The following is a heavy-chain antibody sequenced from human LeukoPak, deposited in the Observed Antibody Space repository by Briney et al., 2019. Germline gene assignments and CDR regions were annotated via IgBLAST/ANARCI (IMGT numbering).Heavy chain of an antibody. CDR2: ISSSSSYI. CDR1: GFTFSSYS. Sequence: GGSLRLSCAASGFTFSSYSMNWVRQAPGKGLEWVSSISSSSSYIYYADSVKGRFTISRDNAKNSLYLQMNSLRAEDTAVYYCAGDRVAVAGTRYFDYWGQGTLVTVSS. V-gene: IGHV3-21*01. J-gene: IGHJ4*02. CDR3: AGDRVAVAGTRYFDY. D-gene: IGHD6-19*01.